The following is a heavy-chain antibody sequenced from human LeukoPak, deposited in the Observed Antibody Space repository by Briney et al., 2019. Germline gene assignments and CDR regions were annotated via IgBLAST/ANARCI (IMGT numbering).Heavy chain of an antibody. CDR1: GFTFSSYA. V-gene: IGHV3-23*01. J-gene: IGHJ6*03. D-gene: IGHD2-2*01. Sequence: GGSLRLSCAACGFTFSSYAMSGVRQAPAKGRDWVSAISGRGGSTYYADSVKGRFTISIHNSKNTLYLQMNSLRAEDTAVYYCATPPSCTSTSCYQDTYYYYYMDVWGKGTTVTVSS. CDR3: ATPPSCTSTSCYQDTYYYYYMDV. CDR2: ISGRGGST.